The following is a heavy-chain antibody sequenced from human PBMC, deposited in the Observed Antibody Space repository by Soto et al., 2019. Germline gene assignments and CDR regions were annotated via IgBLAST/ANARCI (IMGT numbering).Heavy chain of an antibody. CDR1: GFKFGDFT. D-gene: IGHD2-2*01. Sequence: VQLVESGGAVVQPGASLRLSCAASGFKFGDFTMHWVRQAPGEGLEWISFITYNGGSTYYADSVKGRFTISRDNKKNSLSLQMKSLTTEDTDVYYCAKDGDYWGRYCASTTCSHCDKWGHGTRVTVSS. V-gene: IGHV3-43*01. CDR2: ITYNGGST. CDR3: AKDGDYWGRYCASTTCSHCDK. J-gene: IGHJ4*01.